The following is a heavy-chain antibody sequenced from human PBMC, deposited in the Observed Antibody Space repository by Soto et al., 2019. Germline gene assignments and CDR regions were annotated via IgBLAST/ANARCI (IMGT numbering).Heavy chain of an antibody. D-gene: IGHD1-26*01. Sequence: SEMLSLPCTFSGGSVSFESFYSSWIRQPPGKGLEWIGYVYYRGSTNYNPSLKSRVTMSVDTSKNQFSLKLSSVTAADAAVYYCARWGYSYYYGMDVWGQGTTVTVSS. V-gene: IGHV4-61*01. J-gene: IGHJ6*01. CDR1: GGSVSFESFY. CDR2: VYYRGST. CDR3: ARWGYSYYYGMDV.